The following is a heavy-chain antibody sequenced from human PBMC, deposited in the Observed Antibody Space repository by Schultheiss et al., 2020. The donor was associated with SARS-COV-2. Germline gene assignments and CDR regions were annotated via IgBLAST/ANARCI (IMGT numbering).Heavy chain of an antibody. V-gene: IGHV4-61*01. CDR2: IYHSGST. J-gene: IGHJ4*02. CDR3: AREVRDYYDSSGYSFDY. CDR1: GGSVSSGSYY. Sequence: SQTLSLTCTVSGGSVSSGSYYWSWIRQPPGKGLEWIGEIYHSGSTNYNPSLKSRVTISVDTSKNQFSLKLSSVTAADTAVYYCAREVRDYYDSSGYSFDYWGQGTLVTVSS. D-gene: IGHD3-22*01.